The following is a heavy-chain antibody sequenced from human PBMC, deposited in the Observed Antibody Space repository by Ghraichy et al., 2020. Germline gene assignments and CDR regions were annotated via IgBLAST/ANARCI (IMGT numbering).Heavy chain of an antibody. CDR1: GFTFSSYG. CDR2: IRYDGSNK. D-gene: IGHD6-13*01. V-gene: IGHV3-30*02. J-gene: IGHJ6*02. CDR3: AKDHPSSWYDGRKGYYYYYGMDV. Sequence: GGSLRLSCAASGFTFSSYGMHWVRQAPGKGLEWVAFIRYDGSNKDYADSVKVRFTITRDNSKNTLYLKMDGLRVEDTAVYYCAKDHPSSWYDGRKGYYYYYGMDVWGQGTTVTVSS.